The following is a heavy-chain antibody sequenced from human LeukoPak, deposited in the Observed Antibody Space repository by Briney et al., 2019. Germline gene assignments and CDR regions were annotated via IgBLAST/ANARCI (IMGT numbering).Heavy chain of an antibody. D-gene: IGHD1-1*01. CDR3: ARDPPGTTAFDL. V-gene: IGHV1-2*02. CDR1: GYIFTDYY. Sequence: ASVKVSCKASGYIFTDYYMHWVRQAPGQGLEWMGWINPKSDGTKYAQNFQGRVTMAWDTSISTAYMEVSRLTSDDTAMFYCARDPPGTTAFDLWGQGTMVTVSS. CDR2: INPKSDGT. J-gene: IGHJ3*01.